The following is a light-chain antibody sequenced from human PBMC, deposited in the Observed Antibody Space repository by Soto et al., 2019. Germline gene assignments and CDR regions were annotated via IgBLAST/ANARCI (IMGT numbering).Light chain of an antibody. J-gene: IGKJ3*01. Sequence: DIQLTQSPSFLSASVGDRVTIACRASQGISRYLAWYQQKAGKAPKLLIYGASSLQGGVPSRFSGSGSGTEFTLTISSLQPEDSATYYCQHLNSYPLTFGPGTKVDI. V-gene: IGKV1-9*01. CDR1: QGISRY. CDR2: GAS. CDR3: QHLNSYPLT.